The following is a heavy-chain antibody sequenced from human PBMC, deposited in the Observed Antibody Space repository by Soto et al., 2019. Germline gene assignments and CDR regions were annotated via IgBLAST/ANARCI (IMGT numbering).Heavy chain of an antibody. J-gene: IGHJ4*02. Sequence: QVQLQESGPGLVKPSQTLSLTCTVSGGSISDGAYYWSWIRQPPGKGLEWIGHIYNSGNTYNNPSLRSRLTISLDTSKSQFSLNLNSVTAADTAVYYCASGLSGDKVDQWAKGTLVTVSS. CDR1: GGSISDGAYY. V-gene: IGHV4-30-4*01. CDR3: ASGLSGDKVDQ. CDR2: IYNSGNT. D-gene: IGHD2-21*01.